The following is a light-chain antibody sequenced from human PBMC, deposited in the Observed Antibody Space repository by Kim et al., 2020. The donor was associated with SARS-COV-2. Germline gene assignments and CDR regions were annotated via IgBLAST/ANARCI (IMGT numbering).Light chain of an antibody. CDR1: QSVGSN. J-gene: IGKJ4*01. CDR3: QTDNF. CDR2: GAS. V-gene: IGKV3-15*01. Sequence: EIVMTQSPATLSVSPGERATLSCRASQSVGSNLAWYQQKPGQAPRLLIYGASTRATSIPARFSGSGSGTEFTLTNSSLQSEDFAVYYCQTDNFFGGGTKVDIK.